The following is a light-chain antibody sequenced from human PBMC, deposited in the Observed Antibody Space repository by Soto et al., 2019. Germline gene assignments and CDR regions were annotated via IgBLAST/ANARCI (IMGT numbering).Light chain of an antibody. CDR1: QSVSNNY. CDR3: QQYGRP. Sequence: EIVFTESPATLSLSPGERATLSCRASQSVSNNYLAWYQQKPGQAPRLLIYGAFNRATGIPDRFSGSGSGTDFTLTISRLEPEDFAVYYCQQYGRPFGQGTKVDIK. V-gene: IGKV3-20*01. J-gene: IGKJ1*01. CDR2: GAF.